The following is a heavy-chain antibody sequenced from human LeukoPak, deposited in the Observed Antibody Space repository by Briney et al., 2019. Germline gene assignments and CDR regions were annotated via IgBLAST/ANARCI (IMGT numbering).Heavy chain of an antibody. CDR2: ITSSGTYI. CDR3: ARASGGWDLDY. CDR1: GFSFNLFH. Sequence: PGGSLRLSCAASGFSFNLFHMNWVRQAPGKGLEWVSSITSSGTYITYVDSVQGRFTISRDNAKNSLYLQMNSLRVDDTALYHCARASGGWDLDYWGHGTLVTVSS. D-gene: IGHD1-26*01. V-gene: IGHV3-21*06. J-gene: IGHJ4*01.